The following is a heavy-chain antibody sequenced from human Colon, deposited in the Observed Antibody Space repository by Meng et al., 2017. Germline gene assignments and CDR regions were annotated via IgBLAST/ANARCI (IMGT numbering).Heavy chain of an antibody. V-gene: IGHV4-4*02. CDR2: IYHSGST. J-gene: IGHJ4*02. CDR3: ASFPPPGKQWLVTDY. D-gene: IGHD6-19*01. CDR1: GGSISSGNG. Sequence: QLQGSGPGLVKPSGTLSLTCAVSGGSISSGNGCGLVRQPPGKGLEWFGEIYHSGSTNYKPSLTSRVTISVDKSKNQFSLKLSSVTAADTAVYYCASFPPPGKQWLVTDYWGQGTLVTVSS.